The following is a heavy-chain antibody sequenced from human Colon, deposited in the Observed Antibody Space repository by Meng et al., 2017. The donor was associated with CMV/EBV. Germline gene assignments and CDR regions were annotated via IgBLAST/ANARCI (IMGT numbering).Heavy chain of an antibody. D-gene: IGHD3-10*01. CDR1: GDSVSSNSAA. CDR3: ARVALWLRGIKYYGMDV. V-gene: IGHV6-1*01. CDR2: TYYRSKWYN. Sequence: SQIRSLTGAISGDSVSSNSAAWNWIRQSPSRGLEWLGRTYYRSKWYNDYAVSVKSRIIINADTSKNQFSLQLNSVTPEDTAVYYCARVALWLRGIKYYGMDVWGQGTTVTVSS. J-gene: IGHJ6*02.